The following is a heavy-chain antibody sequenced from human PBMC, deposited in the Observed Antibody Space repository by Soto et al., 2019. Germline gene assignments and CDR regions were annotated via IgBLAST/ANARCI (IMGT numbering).Heavy chain of an antibody. Sequence: PGGSLRLSCAASGFTFSIYAMSWVRQAPGKGLEWVSTITGNGGTSYADFVRGRFTISRDNSKNTLYLQMNSLRPEDTAVYYCAKDAPGSGWLSDYWSQGTLVTVSS. D-gene: IGHD3-22*01. J-gene: IGHJ4*02. CDR2: ITGNGGT. CDR1: GFTFSIYA. CDR3: AKDAPGSGWLSDY. V-gene: IGHV3-23*01.